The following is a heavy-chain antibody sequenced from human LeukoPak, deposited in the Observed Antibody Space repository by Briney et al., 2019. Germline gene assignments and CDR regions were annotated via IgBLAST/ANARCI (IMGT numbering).Heavy chain of an antibody. V-gene: IGHV1-18*01. J-gene: IGHJ4*02. CDR3: ARGWEMASKAPFDY. Sequence: ASVKVSCKASGYTSTNYGISWVRQAPGQGLEWMGWISINRGNTNYAQKFQGRVSMTRDTSTSTVYMELSSLRSEDTAVYYCARGWEMASKAPFDYWGQGTLVTVSS. CDR1: GYTSTNYG. D-gene: IGHD5-24*01. CDR2: ISINRGNT.